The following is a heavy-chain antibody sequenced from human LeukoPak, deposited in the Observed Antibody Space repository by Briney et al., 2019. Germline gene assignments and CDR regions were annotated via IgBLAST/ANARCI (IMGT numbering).Heavy chain of an antibody. Sequence: GGSLRLSCAASGFTFSSYAMSWVRQAPGKGLEWVSAISGSGGSTYYADSVKGRFTISRDNSKNTLYLQMNSLRAEDTAVYYCARDYSSSWYGTFDYWGQGTLVTVSS. V-gene: IGHV3-23*01. CDR1: GFTFSSYA. CDR2: ISGSGGST. CDR3: ARDYSSSWYGTFDY. J-gene: IGHJ4*02. D-gene: IGHD6-13*01.